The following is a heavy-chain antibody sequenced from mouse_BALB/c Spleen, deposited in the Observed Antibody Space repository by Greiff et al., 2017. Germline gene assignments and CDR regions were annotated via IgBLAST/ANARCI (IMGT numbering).Heavy chain of an antibody. CDR3: ARGRDYRYDWFAY. CDR1: GFTFSSYA. J-gene: IGHJ3*01. CDR2: ISSGGST. V-gene: IGHV5-6-5*01. Sequence: EVKLQESGGGLVKPGGSLKLSCAASGFTFSSYAMSWVRQTPEKRLEWVASISSGGSTYYPDSVKGRFTISRDNARNILYLQMSSLRSEDTAMYYCARGRDYRYDWFAYWGQGTLVTVSA. D-gene: IGHD2-14*01.